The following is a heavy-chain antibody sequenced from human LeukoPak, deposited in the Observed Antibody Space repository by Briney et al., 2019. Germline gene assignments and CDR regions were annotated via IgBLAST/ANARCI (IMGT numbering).Heavy chain of an antibody. J-gene: IGHJ4*02. CDR2: IGGSGTST. CDR1: GFTFSNYA. CDR3: AKDLGSVVRGAFDY. Sequence: GGSLRLSCAASGFTFSNYAMSWVRQAPGKGLEWVSTIGGSGTSTYYADSVKGRFTISRDNSKNTLYLQMNSLRAEDTAVYYCAKDLGSVVRGAFDYWGQGTLVTVSS. D-gene: IGHD3-10*01. V-gene: IGHV3-23*01.